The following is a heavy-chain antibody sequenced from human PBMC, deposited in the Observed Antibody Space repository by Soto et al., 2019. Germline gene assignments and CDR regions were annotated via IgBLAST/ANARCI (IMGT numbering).Heavy chain of an antibody. D-gene: IGHD4-17*01. Sequence: EVQLVQSGAEVKKPGESLRISCKGSGYSFTSYWISWVRQMPGKGLEWMGRIDPSDSYTNYSPSFQGHVTISADKSISTAYLQWSSLKASDTAMYFCATHPYDYGDYYYGMDVWGQGTTVTVSS. CDR3: ATHPYDYGDYYYGMDV. J-gene: IGHJ6*02. V-gene: IGHV5-10-1*01. CDR2: IDPSDSYT. CDR1: GYSFTSYW.